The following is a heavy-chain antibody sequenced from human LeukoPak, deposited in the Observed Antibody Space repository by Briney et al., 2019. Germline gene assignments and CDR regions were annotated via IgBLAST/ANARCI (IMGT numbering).Heavy chain of an antibody. D-gene: IGHD6-19*01. CDR1: GGSISTYY. V-gene: IGHV4-4*07. CDR2: IHTSGST. CDR3: ARAPEFSSGWLLDC. Sequence: SETLSLTCAVSGGSISTYYWSWIRQSAGKGLEWIGRIHTSGSTDYNPSLRSRVTMSVDTSKNQFSLKVSSVTAADTGIYYCARAPEFSSGWLLDCWGQGSLVTVSS. J-gene: IGHJ4*02.